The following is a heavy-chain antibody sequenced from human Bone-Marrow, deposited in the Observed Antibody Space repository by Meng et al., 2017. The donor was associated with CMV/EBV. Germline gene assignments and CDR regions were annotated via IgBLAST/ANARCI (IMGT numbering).Heavy chain of an antibody. CDR1: GGTFINYA. CDR2: IIPIFGTA. J-gene: IGHJ4*02. D-gene: IGHD3-16*01. V-gene: IGHV1-69*06. Sequence: QVQLVQSGAEVKKPGSSVKVSCKASGGTFINYAISWVRQAPGQGPEWMGGIIPIFGTANYAQKFQGRVTITADTSTDTAYMELRSLRSDDTAVYYCAWGSETYYFDYWGQGTLVTVSS. CDR3: AWGSETYYFDY.